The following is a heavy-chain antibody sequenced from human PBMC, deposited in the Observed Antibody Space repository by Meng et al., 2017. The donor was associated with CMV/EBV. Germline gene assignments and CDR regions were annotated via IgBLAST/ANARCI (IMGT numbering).Heavy chain of an antibody. V-gene: IGHV5-10-1*01. D-gene: IGHD1-14*01. CDR3: AVGWYFDFDY. CDR2: IDPSDSYT. Sequence: KVSCKGSGYSFTNYWISWVRQMPGKGLEWMGTIDPSDSYTNYSPSFQGHDTISADKSISTAYLQWSSLKASDTAMYYCAVGWYFDFDYWGQGTLVTVSS. CDR1: GYSFTNYW. J-gene: IGHJ4*02.